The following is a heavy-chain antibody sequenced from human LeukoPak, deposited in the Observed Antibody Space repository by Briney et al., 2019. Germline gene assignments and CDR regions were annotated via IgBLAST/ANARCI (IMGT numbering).Heavy chain of an antibody. CDR1: GFTFTPYS. V-gene: IGHV3-48*01. CDR2: ITSSSDTI. D-gene: IGHD1-7*01. Sequence: GGSLRLSCTASGFTFTPYSMNWVRQAPGTGLEWVSYITSSSDTIYYADSVKGRFTISRDNSKNTLYLQMNSLRAEDTAVYYCAKSTGTKVDPWGQGTLVTVSS. CDR3: AKSTGTKVDP. J-gene: IGHJ5*02.